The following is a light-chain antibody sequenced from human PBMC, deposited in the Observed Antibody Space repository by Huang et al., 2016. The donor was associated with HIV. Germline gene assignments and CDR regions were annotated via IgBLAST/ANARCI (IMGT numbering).Light chain of an antibody. CDR3: QQYGSSPIT. Sequence: EIVLTQSPGTLSLSPGETATLSCRAGQSVDSNYLAWYQQTPGQAPRLLIHYASTRATGIPGRFSGSGSGTDFTLTISRLEPEDFAVYYCQQYGSSPITFGQGTRLEIK. CDR1: QSVDSNY. CDR2: YAS. J-gene: IGKJ5*01. V-gene: IGKV3-20*01.